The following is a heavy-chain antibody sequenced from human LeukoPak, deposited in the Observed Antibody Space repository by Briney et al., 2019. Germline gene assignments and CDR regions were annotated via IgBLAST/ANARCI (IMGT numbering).Heavy chain of an antibody. CDR3: AKDFHGLDAFDI. Sequence: GGSLRLSCAASGFTFSSYAMHWVRQAPGKGLEWVAVISYDGSNKYYADSVKGRFTISRDNSKNTLYLQMNSLRAEDTAVYYCAKDFHGLDAFDIWGQGTMVTVSS. J-gene: IGHJ3*02. CDR2: ISYDGSNK. CDR1: GFTFSSYA. V-gene: IGHV3-30-3*01.